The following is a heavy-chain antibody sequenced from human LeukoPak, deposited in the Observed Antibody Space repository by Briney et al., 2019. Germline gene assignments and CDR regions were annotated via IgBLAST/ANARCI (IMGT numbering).Heavy chain of an antibody. CDR1: GYSFTSYW. V-gene: IGHV5-51*01. D-gene: IGHD3-3*01. J-gene: IGHJ4*02. CDR3: ARQLGDARITLLGVGSPLDY. Sequence: GESLKISCKGSGYSFTSYWIGWVRQMPGKGLEWMGIIYPGDSDTTYSPSFQGQVTISADKSISTAYLQWSSLRASDTAMYYCARQLGDARITLLGVGSPLDYWGQGTLVTVFS. CDR2: IYPGDSDT.